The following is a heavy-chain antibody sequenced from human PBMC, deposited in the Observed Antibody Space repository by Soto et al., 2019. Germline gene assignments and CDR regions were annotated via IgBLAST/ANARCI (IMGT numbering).Heavy chain of an antibody. V-gene: IGHV4-4*02. CDR3: ARVVVTAVYYYYYYGMDV. J-gene: IGHJ6*02. CDR1: GGSISSSNW. CDR2: IYHSGST. D-gene: IGHD3-22*01. Sequence: NPSETLSLTCAVSGGSISSSNWWSWVRQPPGKGLEWIGEIYHSGSTNYNPSLKSRVTISVDKSKNQFSLKLSSVTAADTAVYYCARVVVTAVYYYYYYGMDVCGQGTTVTVSS.